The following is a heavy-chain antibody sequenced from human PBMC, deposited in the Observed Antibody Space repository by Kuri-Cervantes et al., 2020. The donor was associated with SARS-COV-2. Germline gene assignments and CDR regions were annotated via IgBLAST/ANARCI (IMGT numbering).Heavy chain of an antibody. J-gene: IGHJ2*01. CDR1: GGSISSGDYY. CDR3: ARACSGAGCYSGYWYFDL. CDR2: IYYSGST. Sequence: SETLSLTCTVSGGSISSGDYYWSWIRQPPGKGLGWIGYIYYSGSTYYNPSLKSRVTISVDTSKNQFSLKLSSVTAADTAVYYCARACSGAGCYSGYWYFDLWGRGSLVPSPQ. D-gene: IGHD2-15*01. V-gene: IGHV4-30-4*08.